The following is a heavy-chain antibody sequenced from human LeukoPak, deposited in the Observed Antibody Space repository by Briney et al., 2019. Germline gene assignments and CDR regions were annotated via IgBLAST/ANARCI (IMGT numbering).Heavy chain of an antibody. CDR2: FDPEDGER. CDR1: GYTLTKLS. J-gene: IGHJ4*02. D-gene: IGHD3-22*01. CDR3: ATVYSYDSSAYYRLDY. Sequence: WASVKVSCKVSGYTLTKLSMHWVRQAPGKGLEWMGTFDPEDGERLYAQKFQGRLTMTEDTSTDTAYMELSSLRSEDTAVYYCATVYSYDSSAYYRLDYWGQGTLVTVSS. V-gene: IGHV1-24*01.